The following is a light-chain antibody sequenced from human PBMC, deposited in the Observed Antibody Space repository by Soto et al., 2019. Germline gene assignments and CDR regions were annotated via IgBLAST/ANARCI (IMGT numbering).Light chain of an antibody. V-gene: IGKV1-33*01. CDR3: QQYSHLIT. J-gene: IGKJ5*01. CDR1: QDISNY. Sequence: DIQMTHSPSSLSASVGDRVTITCQASQDISNYLNWYQQKLGKAPKLLIYDASNLETGVPSRFSGSGSGTDFTFTISSLQPGDIATYYCQQYSHLITFGQGTRLEI. CDR2: DAS.